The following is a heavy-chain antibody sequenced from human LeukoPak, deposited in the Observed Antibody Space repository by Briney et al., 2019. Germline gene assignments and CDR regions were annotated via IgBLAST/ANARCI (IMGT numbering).Heavy chain of an antibody. J-gene: IGHJ3*01. V-gene: IGHV1-18*01. CDR3: ARLDIVAVPASAFDV. D-gene: IGHD2-2*01. CDR2: ISAYNGNT. CDR1: GYTFTSYG. Sequence: ASVKVSCKASGYTFTSYGISWVRQAPGQGLEWMGWISAYNGNTNYAQKLQGRVTMTTDTSTSTAYMELRSLRSDDTAVYYCARLDIVAVPASAFDVWGQGTMVTVSS.